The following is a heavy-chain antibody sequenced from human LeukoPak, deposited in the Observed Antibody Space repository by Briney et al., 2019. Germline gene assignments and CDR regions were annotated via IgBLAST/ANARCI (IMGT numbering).Heavy chain of an antibody. CDR2: MSPDSGDT. CDR1: GYTFTSHD. Sequence: ASVKVSCKASGYTFTSHDINWVRQATGQGLEWMGWMSPDSGDTGYAQKFQGRVTMTSDSSISTAYMELSSLRSEDTAIYYCVRTPPNWGFDYWGQGTLVTVSS. D-gene: IGHD7-27*01. CDR3: VRTPPNWGFDY. J-gene: IGHJ4*02. V-gene: IGHV1-8*01.